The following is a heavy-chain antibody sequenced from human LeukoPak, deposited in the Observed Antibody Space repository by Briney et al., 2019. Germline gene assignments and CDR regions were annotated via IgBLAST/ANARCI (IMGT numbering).Heavy chain of an antibody. CDR2: ISHDGRNK. D-gene: IGHD3-10*01. CDR1: GFTFSSYT. CDR3: ARGSHQDYFGSMTYLFDY. J-gene: IGHJ4*02. Sequence: GGSLRLSCAASGFTFSSYTIRWVRQAPGKGLEWVTLISHDGRNKNYADSVKGRFTISRDNSKKTLYLEVNSLRPEDTAVYYCARGSHQDYFGSMTYLFDYWGQGILVTVSS. V-gene: IGHV3-30*04.